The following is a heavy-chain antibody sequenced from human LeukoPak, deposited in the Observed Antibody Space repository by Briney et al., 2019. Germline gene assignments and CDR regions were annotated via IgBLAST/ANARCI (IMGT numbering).Heavy chain of an antibody. D-gene: IGHD1-26*01. V-gene: IGHV1-18*01. Sequence: ASVKVSCKASGYTFTSYGVTWVRQAPGQGLEWMGRISAYNGNTNYAQKLQGRVTMTTDTSTSTAYMELGSLRSDDTAAYYCARDDILGAAPDYWGQGTRVTVSS. J-gene: IGHJ4*02. CDR2: ISAYNGNT. CDR1: GYTFTSYG. CDR3: ARDDILGAAPDY.